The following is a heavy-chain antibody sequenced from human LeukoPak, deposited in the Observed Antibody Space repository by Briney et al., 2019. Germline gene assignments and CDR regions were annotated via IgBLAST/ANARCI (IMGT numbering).Heavy chain of an antibody. CDR2: IEHDGTTK. Sequence: GGSLRLSCTVSGFTFSSYWMSWVRQAPGKGLERVANIEHDGTTKFYLDSVKGRFTISRDNARSSLYLQMDSLRAEDTAVYFCARGNSSGWYVAYDAFDIWGQGTMVTVSS. J-gene: IGHJ3*02. CDR1: GFTFSSYW. D-gene: IGHD6-19*01. V-gene: IGHV3-7*01. CDR3: ARGNSSGWYVAYDAFDI.